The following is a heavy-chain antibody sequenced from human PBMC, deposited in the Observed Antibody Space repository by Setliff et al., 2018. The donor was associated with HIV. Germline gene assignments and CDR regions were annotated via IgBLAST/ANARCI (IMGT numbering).Heavy chain of an antibody. J-gene: IGHJ4*02. V-gene: IGHV3-74*01. Sequence: GGSLRLSCAASGFTFGSYWMHWVRQVPGKGLEWVSSINSDGTVTLYADSVKGRFTISRDNAKNTLYLQLNSLRAEDTAVYYCARDRRASQYYLDYWGQGTLVTSPQ. CDR3: ARDRRASQYYLDY. D-gene: IGHD3-16*01. CDR2: INSDGTVT. CDR1: GFTFGSYW.